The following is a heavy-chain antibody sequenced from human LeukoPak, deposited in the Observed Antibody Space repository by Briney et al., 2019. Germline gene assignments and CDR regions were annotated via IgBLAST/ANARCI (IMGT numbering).Heavy chain of an antibody. D-gene: IGHD1-26*01. Sequence: SQTLSLTCSVSGGSIGSSFWNWIRLSPGKGLEWIGYISYSGRTNYSPSLKSRVTISIDTSKNQLSLTLTSVTAADTALYYCARDRSGTYYTFDVWGQGTMVSVSA. J-gene: IGHJ3*01. CDR2: ISYSGRT. V-gene: IGHV4-59*13. CDR1: GGSIGSSF. CDR3: ARDRSGTYYTFDV.